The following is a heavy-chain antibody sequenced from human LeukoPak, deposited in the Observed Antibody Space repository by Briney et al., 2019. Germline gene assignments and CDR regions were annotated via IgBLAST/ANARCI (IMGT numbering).Heavy chain of an antibody. D-gene: IGHD2-2*01. CDR1: GYTFTDY. V-gene: IGHV1-2*02. CDR3: ARANFLYCSSTSCLFDY. J-gene: IGHJ4*02. CDR2: INPNDGDT. Sequence: PVASVKVSCKASGYTFTDYMHWVRQAPGQGFEWMGWINPNDGDTYYAQKFQGGVTMTRDTSISIAHMEVSRLRSDDTAVYYCARANFLYCSSTSCLFDYWGQGTLVTVSS.